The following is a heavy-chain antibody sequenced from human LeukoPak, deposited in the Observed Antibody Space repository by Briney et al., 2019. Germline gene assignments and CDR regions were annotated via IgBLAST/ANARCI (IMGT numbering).Heavy chain of an antibody. CDR1: GYTFTSYD. CDR3: GRALPSSGWVDY. D-gene: IGHD6-19*01. V-gene: IGHV1-8*01. J-gene: IGHJ4*02. CDR2: MNPNSGKT. Sequence: GASVKVSCKASGYTFTSYDINWVRQTTGQGLAWMGWMNPNSGKTEYAQKFQGRVTMTWDTSISTVYMDLSSLRSEDTAVYYCGRALPSSGWVDYWGQGSLVTVSS.